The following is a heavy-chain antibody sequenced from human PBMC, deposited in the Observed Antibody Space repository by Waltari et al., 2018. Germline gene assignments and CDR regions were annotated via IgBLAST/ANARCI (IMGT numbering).Heavy chain of an antibody. CDR3: ARDSGWPFDY. V-gene: IGHV3-33*01. CDR1: GFPFSSYG. CDR2: IWYDGSNK. D-gene: IGHD6-19*01. J-gene: IGHJ4*02. Sequence: VQLVESGGGVVQPGRSLRLSCAASGFPFSSYGMHWVRQAPGKGLEWVAVIWYDGSNKYYADSVKGRFTISRDNSKNTLYLQMNSLRAEGTAVYYCARDSGWPFDYWGQGTLVTVSS.